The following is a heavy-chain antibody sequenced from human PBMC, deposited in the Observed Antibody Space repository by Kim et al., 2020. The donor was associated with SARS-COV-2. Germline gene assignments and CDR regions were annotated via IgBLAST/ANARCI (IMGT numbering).Heavy chain of an antibody. J-gene: IGHJ4*02. CDR2: IYYSGTT. CDR3: ARVYTAAGAIGDRVFRY. V-gene: IGHV4-31*03. Sequence: SETLSLTCSVSGASISSGGYYWTWIRQNPGKGLEWIGHIYYSGTTQYNPSLQSRVMISVDTSKNQFSLKLSSVTGADTAVYYCARVYTAAGAIGDRVFRYWGQGAQVTVSS. CDR1: GASISSGGYY. D-gene: IGHD6-13*01.